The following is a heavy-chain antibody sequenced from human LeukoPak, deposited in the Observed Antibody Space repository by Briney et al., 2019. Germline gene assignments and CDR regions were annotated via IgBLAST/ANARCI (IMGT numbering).Heavy chain of an antibody. Sequence: ASVKVSCKASGGTFSSYAISWVRQAPGQGLEWMGGIIPIFGTANYAQKFQGRVTITADESTSTAYMELSSLRSEDTAVYYCARLLRYYGSGSYYKYYYMDVWGKGTTVTISS. D-gene: IGHD3-10*01. CDR3: ARLLRYYGSGSYYKYYYMDV. J-gene: IGHJ6*03. V-gene: IGHV1-69*13. CDR2: IIPIFGTA. CDR1: GGTFSSYA.